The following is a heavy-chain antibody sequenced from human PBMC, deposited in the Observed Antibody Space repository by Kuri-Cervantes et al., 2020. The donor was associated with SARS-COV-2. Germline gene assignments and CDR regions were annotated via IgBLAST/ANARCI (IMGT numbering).Heavy chain of an antibody. CDR1: GGTFSSYA. V-gene: IGHV1-69*04. J-gene: IGHJ5*02. CDR3: ARALSDLSNVLLWFGEKLRFDP. CDR2: IIPILGTA. Sequence: SVKVSCKASGGTFSSYAISWVRQAPGQGLEWMGRIIPILGTANYAQKFQGRVTITADKSTSTAYMELSSLRSEDTAVYYCARALSDLSNVLLWFGEKLRFDPWGQGTLVTVSS. D-gene: IGHD3-10*01.